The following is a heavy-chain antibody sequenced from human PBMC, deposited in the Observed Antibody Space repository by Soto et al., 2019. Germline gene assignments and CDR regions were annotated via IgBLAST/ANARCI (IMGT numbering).Heavy chain of an antibody. CDR2: IWYDGSNK. D-gene: IGHD1-26*01. CDR1: VFTFSSYG. Sequence: PGGSLRLSCAASVFTFSSYGVHCVRQAPGKGLEWVAVIWYDGSNKYYADSVKGRFTISRDNSKSTMYLQMNSLRDEETAVYYCARGCSGSYECVDYWGQGDLVTVSS. J-gene: IGHJ4*02. CDR3: ARGCSGSYECVDY. V-gene: IGHV3-33*01.